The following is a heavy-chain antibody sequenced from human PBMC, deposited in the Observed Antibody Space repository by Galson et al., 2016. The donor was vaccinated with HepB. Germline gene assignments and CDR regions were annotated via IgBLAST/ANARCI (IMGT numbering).Heavy chain of an antibody. CDR2: ITSNGGSA. J-gene: IGHJ4*02. D-gene: IGHD2-15*01. CDR3: VTDETCSYNTCLNY. V-gene: IGHV3-64D*06. CDR1: GFTFNIFA. Sequence: SLRLSCAASGFTFNIFAMHWVRQAPGKGLEYVSTITSNGGSAYYADSVKGRFTISRDNSKNTLYLQMNSLRPEDTAVDYCVTDETCSYNTCLNYWGQGTLVTVSS.